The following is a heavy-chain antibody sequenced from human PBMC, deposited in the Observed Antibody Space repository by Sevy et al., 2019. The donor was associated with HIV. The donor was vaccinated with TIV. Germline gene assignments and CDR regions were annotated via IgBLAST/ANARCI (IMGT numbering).Heavy chain of an antibody. CDR2: ISSYNGVT. CDR3: ARDSMPLVQGIIITPFVYGMDV. D-gene: IGHD3-10*01. V-gene: IGHV1-18*01. J-gene: IGHJ6*02. Sequence: ASVKVSCEASGYTFSTYGITWVRQAPGQGLEWMGWISSYNGVTNYAQRFQDRVTLTTDTSTSTAYMELRSLRLDDTAVYYCARDSMPLVQGIIITPFVYGMDVWGQGTTVTVSS. CDR1: GYTFSTYG.